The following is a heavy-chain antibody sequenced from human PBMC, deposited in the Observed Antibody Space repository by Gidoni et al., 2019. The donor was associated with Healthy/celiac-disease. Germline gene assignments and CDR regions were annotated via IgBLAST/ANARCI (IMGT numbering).Heavy chain of an antibody. CDR1: GFTFSSYG. D-gene: IGHD2-8*01. J-gene: IGHJ6*02. V-gene: IGHV3-30*18. CDR2: ISYDGSNK. Sequence: QVQLVESGEGVVQPGRSLRLSCAASGFTFSSYGMHWVRQAPGKGLGWVAVISYDGSNKYYADSVKGRFTISRDNSKNTLYLQMNSLRAEDTAVYYCAKEGYCTNGVCWYWNHYYYGMDVWGQGTTVTVSS. CDR3: AKEGYCTNGVCWYWNHYYYGMDV.